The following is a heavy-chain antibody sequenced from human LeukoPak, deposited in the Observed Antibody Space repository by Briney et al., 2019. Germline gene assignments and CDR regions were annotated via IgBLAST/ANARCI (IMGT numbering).Heavy chain of an antibody. CDR3: ARQVDLRSGYYYADYYYGMDV. Sequence: SETLSLTCAVYGGSFSGYYWSWVRQPPGKGLEWIGEINHSGSTNYNVSLKSRVTISVDTSKNQFSLKLSSVTAADTAVYYCARQVDLRSGYYYADYYYGMDVWAQGTTVTVSS. J-gene: IGHJ6*02. V-gene: IGHV4-34*01. CDR2: INHSGST. CDR1: GGSFSGYY. D-gene: IGHD3-3*01.